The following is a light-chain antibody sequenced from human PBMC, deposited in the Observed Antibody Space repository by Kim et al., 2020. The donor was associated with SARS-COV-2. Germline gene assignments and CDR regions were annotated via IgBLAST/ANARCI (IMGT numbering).Light chain of an antibody. Sequence: DIQMTQSPSSLSASVGDRVTITCRASQSISTYLNWYQQKPGKAPTLLIYGASNLPSGVPPRFSGSGSGTDFTLTISTLQPEDIGTYYCQQGYSTFGQGTKLEI. V-gene: IGKV1-39*01. J-gene: IGKJ2*01. CDR3: QQGYST. CDR2: GAS. CDR1: QSISTY.